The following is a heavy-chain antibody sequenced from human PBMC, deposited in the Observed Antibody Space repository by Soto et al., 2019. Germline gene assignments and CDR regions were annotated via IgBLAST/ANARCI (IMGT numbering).Heavy chain of an antibody. J-gene: IGHJ4*02. Sequence: GGSLRLSCAASGFTFSSYGMHWVRQAPGKGLEWVAVIWYDGGNKYYEDSVKGRFTISRDNSKNTLYLQMNSLRAEDTAVYYCARDSNGWELLTNFDYWGQGTLVTVSS. V-gene: IGHV3-33*01. CDR2: IWYDGGNK. CDR3: ARDSNGWELLTNFDY. D-gene: IGHD1-26*01. CDR1: GFTFSSYG.